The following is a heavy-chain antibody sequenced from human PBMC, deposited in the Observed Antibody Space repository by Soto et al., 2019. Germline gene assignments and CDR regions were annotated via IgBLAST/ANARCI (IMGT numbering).Heavy chain of an antibody. CDR1: GFTFSSYG. V-gene: IGHV3-30*18. D-gene: IGHD5-12*01. Sequence: GGSLRLSCAASGFTFSSYGMHWVRQAPGKGLDWVAAISYDGSNKYYADSVKGRFTISRDNSKNTLYLQMNSLRADDTAVYYCAKARAGSGSGSFDYWGQGTLVTVSS. CDR2: ISYDGSNK. J-gene: IGHJ4*02. CDR3: AKARAGSGSGSFDY.